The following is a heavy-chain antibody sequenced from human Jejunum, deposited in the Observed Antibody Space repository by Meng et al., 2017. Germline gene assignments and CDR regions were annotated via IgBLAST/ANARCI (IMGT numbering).Heavy chain of an antibody. CDR2: SYLSGST. D-gene: IGHD6-6*01. Sequence: QVQLQGSGPGLVGPSGTLSLTCMVSGGSIRGGNLWCWVRQTPGKGLEWIGESYLSGSTYYTPSLASRVTISVDHSRDRFSLTVASVTAADTGVYFCARATLARLFDSWGQGRLVTVSS. J-gene: IGHJ4*02. V-gene: IGHV4-4*02. CDR1: GGSIRGGNL. CDR3: ARATLARLFDS.